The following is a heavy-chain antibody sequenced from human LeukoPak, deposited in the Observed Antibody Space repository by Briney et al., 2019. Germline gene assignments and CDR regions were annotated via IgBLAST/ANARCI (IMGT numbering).Heavy chain of an antibody. D-gene: IGHD3-10*01. V-gene: IGHV3-21*01. CDR3: ARETYWFGELLSFYYFDY. CDR1: GFTFSSYS. J-gene: IGHJ4*02. CDR2: ISSSSSYI. Sequence: GGSLRLSCAASGFTFSSYSMNWVRQAPGKWLEWVSSISSSSSYIYYADSVKDRFTIYRDNAKNSLYLQTNSLRAEDTAVYYCARETYWFGELLSFYYFDYWGQGTLVTVSS.